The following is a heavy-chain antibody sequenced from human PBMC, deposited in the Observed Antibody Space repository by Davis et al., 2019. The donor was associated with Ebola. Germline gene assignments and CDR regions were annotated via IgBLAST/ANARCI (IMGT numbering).Heavy chain of an antibody. CDR3: AGEDRCSSTSCWTWFDP. CDR2: INPNSGGT. V-gene: IGHV1-2*02. CDR1: GYTFTGYY. D-gene: IGHD2-2*01. Sequence: ASVKVSCKASGYTFTGYYMHWVRQAPGQGLEWMGWINPNSGGTNYAQKFQGRVTMTRDTSISTAYMELSSLRSEDTAVYYCAGEDRCSSTSCWTWFDPWGQGTLVTVSS. J-gene: IGHJ5*02.